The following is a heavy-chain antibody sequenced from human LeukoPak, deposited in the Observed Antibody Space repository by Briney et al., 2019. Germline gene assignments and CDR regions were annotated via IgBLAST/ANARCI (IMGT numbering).Heavy chain of an antibody. CDR2: INWNGGST. CDR1: GFTFDDYG. D-gene: IGHD3-10*01. V-gene: IGHV3-20*04. CDR3: ARDERILWFGELLLTTYFDY. Sequence: GGSLRLSCAASGFTFDDYGMSWVRQAPGKGLEWVSGINWNGGSTGYADSVKGRFTISRDNAKNSLYLQMNSLRAEYTAVYYCARDERILWFGELLLTTYFDYWGQGTLVTVSS. J-gene: IGHJ4*02.